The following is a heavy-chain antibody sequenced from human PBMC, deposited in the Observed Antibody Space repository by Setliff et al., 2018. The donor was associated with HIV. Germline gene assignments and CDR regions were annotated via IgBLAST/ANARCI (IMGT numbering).Heavy chain of an antibody. J-gene: IGHJ3*02. V-gene: IGHV3-33*08. CDR1: GFTFTKYG. Sequence: GGSLRLSCVTSGFTFTKYGLHWVRQAPGKGLEWVAVISYDGGRKDYAESVNGRFTISRDDSKGTLYLQMNSLRVEDTAVYYCSAFEMWGQGTMVTVSS. CDR3: SAFEM. CDR2: ISYDGGRK.